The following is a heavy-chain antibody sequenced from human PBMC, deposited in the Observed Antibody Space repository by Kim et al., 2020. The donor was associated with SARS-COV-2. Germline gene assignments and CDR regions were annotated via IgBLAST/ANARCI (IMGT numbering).Heavy chain of an antibody. CDR3: ARSYSGTTSNWFDP. J-gene: IGHJ5*02. V-gene: IGHV4-30-2*04. Sequence: NPSLKRRVTISVDTSKNQFSLKLSSVTAADTAVYYCARSYSGTTSNWFDPWGQGTLVTVSS. D-gene: IGHD1-1*01.